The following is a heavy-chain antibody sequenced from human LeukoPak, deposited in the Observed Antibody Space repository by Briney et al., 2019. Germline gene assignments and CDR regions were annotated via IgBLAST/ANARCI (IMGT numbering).Heavy chain of an antibody. Sequence: PGGSLRPSCAASGLTVSSSYMSWVRQAPGKGLEWVSIIYNDGSTYYADSMKGRFTTSRDNSKNTLYLQVNSLRAEDTAMYYCARNILFAFDIWGQGTMVTVSS. D-gene: IGHD2/OR15-2a*01. J-gene: IGHJ3*02. CDR1: GLTVSSSY. CDR2: IYNDGST. CDR3: ARNILFAFDI. V-gene: IGHV3-53*01.